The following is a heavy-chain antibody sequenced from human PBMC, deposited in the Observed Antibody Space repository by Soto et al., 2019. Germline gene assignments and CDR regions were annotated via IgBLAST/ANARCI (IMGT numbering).Heavy chain of an antibody. V-gene: IGHV4-30-4*01. CDR1: GGSISSGDYY. J-gene: IGHJ5*02. Sequence: SETLSLTCTVSGGSISSGDYYWSWIRQPPGKGLGCIGYSYYSGSTYYNPSLKSRVTISVDKSKNQLSLKLSSVTAADTAVYYCARERLVGDPAWFEPWGQGILVTVSS. D-gene: IGHD1-26*01. CDR2: SYYSGST. CDR3: ARERLVGDPAWFEP.